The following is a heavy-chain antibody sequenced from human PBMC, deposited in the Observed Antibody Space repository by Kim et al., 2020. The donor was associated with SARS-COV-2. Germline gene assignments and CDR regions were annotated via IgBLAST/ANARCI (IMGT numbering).Heavy chain of an antibody. J-gene: IGHJ4*02. V-gene: IGHV1-69*02. Sequence: FQGRVTITADKSTSTAYMELSSLRSEDTAVYYCARITPGYYYGSGSANDYWGQGTLVTVSS. CDR3: ARITPGYYYGSGSANDY. D-gene: IGHD3-10*01.